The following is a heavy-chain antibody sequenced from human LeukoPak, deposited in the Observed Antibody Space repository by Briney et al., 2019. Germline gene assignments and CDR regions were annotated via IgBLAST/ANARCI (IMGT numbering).Heavy chain of an antibody. Sequence: SVKVSCEASGGTFSSYAISWVRQAPGQGLEWMGGIIPIFGTANYAQKFQGRVTITADESTSTAYMELSSLRSEDTAVYYCARDSHLGYCSGGSCPSYYYYGMDVWGQGTTVTVSS. D-gene: IGHD2-15*01. CDR2: IIPIFGTA. J-gene: IGHJ6*02. CDR3: ARDSHLGYCSGGSCPSYYYYGMDV. CDR1: GGTFSSYA. V-gene: IGHV1-69*13.